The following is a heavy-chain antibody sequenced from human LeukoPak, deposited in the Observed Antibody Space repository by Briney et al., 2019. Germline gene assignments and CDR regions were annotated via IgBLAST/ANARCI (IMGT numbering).Heavy chain of an antibody. CDR2: IYSGGST. V-gene: IGHV3-66*01. D-gene: IGHD6-13*01. CDR3: ARDPVVIEAAAGTGEYYYYYYGMDV. Sequence: GGSLRLSCAASGFTVSSNYMSWVRQAPGKGLVWVSVIYSGGSTYYADSVKGRFTISRDNSKNTLYLQMNSLRAEDTAVYYCARDPVVIEAAAGTGEYYYYYYGMDVWGQGTTVTVSS. J-gene: IGHJ6*02. CDR1: GFTVSSNY.